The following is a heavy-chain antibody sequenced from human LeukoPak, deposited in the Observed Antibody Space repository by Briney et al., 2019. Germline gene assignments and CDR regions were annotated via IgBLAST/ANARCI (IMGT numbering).Heavy chain of an antibody. CDR1: GGTFSSNI. CDR3: ARAAAGGPLNALHS. V-gene: IGHV1-69*13. J-gene: IGHJ3*01. D-gene: IGHD6-13*01. Sequence: SVKVSCQASGGTFSSNIIAWVRQAQGEGLEWMGGIIPAFGAARHSQTFQGRVTISADESTKTAYMELRSLTSDDTAVYYCARAAAGGPLNALHSWGPGTVVTVSS. CDR2: IIPAFGAA.